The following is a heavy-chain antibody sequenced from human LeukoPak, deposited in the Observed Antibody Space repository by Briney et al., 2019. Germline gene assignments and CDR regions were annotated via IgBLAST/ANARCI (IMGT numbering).Heavy chain of an antibody. CDR1: GLTIRLYG. J-gene: IGHJ6*02. CDR2: IWLDGRNK. CDR3: AREKYQGSGSHYFALDV. D-gene: IGHD3-10*01. V-gene: IGHV3-33*07. Sequence: PGRSLRLSCEASGLTIRLYGMFWVRQAPGKGLAGVSAIWLDGRNKYYADSVKGRFTISRDNSRNTVLLQMDSLSAEDTAVYYCAREKYQGSGSHYFALDVWGQGTTVIVSS.